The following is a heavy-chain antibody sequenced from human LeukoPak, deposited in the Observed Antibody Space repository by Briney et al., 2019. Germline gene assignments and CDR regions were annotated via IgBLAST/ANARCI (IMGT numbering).Heavy chain of an antibody. CDR1: GFTLSGYW. J-gene: IGHJ4*02. V-gene: IGHV3-7*01. D-gene: IGHD6-13*01. Sequence: GGSLRLSCVASGFTLSGYWMSWVRQLPGKGLEWVANIKQDAGEIRYVDSVQGRFTISRDNAKNSVYLQMNSLRAEDTGVYYCARLGSSWDFFDFWGQGTLVTVS. CDR2: IKQDAGEI. CDR3: ARLGSSWDFFDF.